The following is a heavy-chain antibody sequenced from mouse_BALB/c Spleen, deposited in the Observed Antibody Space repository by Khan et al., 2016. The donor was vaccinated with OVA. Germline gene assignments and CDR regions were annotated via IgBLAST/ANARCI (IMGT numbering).Heavy chain of an antibody. CDR1: GFSLTNYG. CDR3: ARQPYYHYNVMDY. J-gene: IGHJ4*01. Sequence: QVQLKQSGPGLVAPSQSLSITCTISGFSLTNYGIHWVRQPPGKGLEWLVVVCSDGSTTYNAALKSRLTISKDKSKSQVFLKMNSIQTYDTDMYFCARQPYYHYNVMDYWGQGTSVTVSA. D-gene: IGHD2-10*01. CDR2: VCSDGST. V-gene: IGHV2-6-1*01.